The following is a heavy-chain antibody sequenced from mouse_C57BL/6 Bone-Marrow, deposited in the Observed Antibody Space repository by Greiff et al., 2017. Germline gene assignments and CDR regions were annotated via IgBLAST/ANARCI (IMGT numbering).Heavy chain of an antibody. D-gene: IGHD2-2*01. V-gene: IGHV7-1*01. CDR2: SRNKANDYTT. Sequence: EVQGVESGGGLVQSGRSLRLSCATSGFTFSDFYMEWVRQAPGKGLEWIAASRNKANDYTTEYSASVKGRFIVSRDTSQSILYLQMNALRAEDSAIYYCARDAEGYPFAYWGQGTLVTVSA. J-gene: IGHJ3*01. CDR3: ARDAEGYPFAY. CDR1: GFTFSDFY.